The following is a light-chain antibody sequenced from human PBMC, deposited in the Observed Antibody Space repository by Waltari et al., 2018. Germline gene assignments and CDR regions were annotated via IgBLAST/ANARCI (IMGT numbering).Light chain of an antibody. Sequence: DIQMTQSPSSLSASVGDTVTITCRASQSISNSLDWYQQKPGEAPRLLIYKASSLQSGVPSRFSGSGSGTEFTLTISRLQPEDIATYYCLQYTSSPLTFGGVTKVEIK. CDR3: LQYTSSPLT. J-gene: IGKJ4*01. V-gene: IGKV1-12*01. CDR1: QSISNS. CDR2: KAS.